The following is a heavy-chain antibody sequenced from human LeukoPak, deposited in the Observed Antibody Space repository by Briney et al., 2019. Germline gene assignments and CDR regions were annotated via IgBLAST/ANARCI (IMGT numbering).Heavy chain of an antibody. CDR3: ARVKQQLDSYYYYYMDV. CDR1: GYTFTSYG. V-gene: IGHV1-18*01. D-gene: IGHD6-13*01. Sequence: ASVKVSCKASGYTFTSYGITWVRQAPGQGLEWMGWISADNGNTNYAQKLQGRVTMTTDTSTSTAYMELRSLRSDDTAVYYCARVKQQLDSYYYYYMDVWGKGTTVTVSS. J-gene: IGHJ6*03. CDR2: ISADNGNT.